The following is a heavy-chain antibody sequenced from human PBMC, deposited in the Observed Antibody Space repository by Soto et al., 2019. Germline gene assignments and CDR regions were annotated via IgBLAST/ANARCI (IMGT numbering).Heavy chain of an antibody. D-gene: IGHD6-19*01. Sequence: EVQLVESGGGLVKPGGSLRLSCAASGFTFSSYSMNWVRQAPGKGLEWVSSISSSSSYIYYADSVKGRFTISRDNAKNSLYLQMNSLRAEDTAVYYCVRGVAGPNNWFDPWGQGTLVTVSS. CDR2: ISSSSSYI. CDR3: VRGVAGPNNWFDP. J-gene: IGHJ5*02. CDR1: GFTFSSYS. V-gene: IGHV3-21*01.